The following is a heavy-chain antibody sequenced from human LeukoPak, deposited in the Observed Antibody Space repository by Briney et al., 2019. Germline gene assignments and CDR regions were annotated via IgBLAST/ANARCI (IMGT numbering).Heavy chain of an antibody. Sequence: GGSLRLSCAASGCTVSSNYMSWVRQAPGKGLEWVSVIYSGGSTYYADSVKGRFTISRDNSKNTLYLQMNSLRAEDTAVYYCAKDRTSSSGWYRVADYWGQGTLVTVSS. V-gene: IGHV3-66*01. CDR1: GCTVSSNY. D-gene: IGHD6-19*01. J-gene: IGHJ4*02. CDR3: AKDRTSSSGWYRVADY. CDR2: IYSGGST.